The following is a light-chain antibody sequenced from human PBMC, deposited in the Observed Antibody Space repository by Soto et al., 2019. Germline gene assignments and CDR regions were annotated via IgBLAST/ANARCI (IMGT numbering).Light chain of an antibody. Sequence: EILITQSSSTLAASQEEGVTISCRASQGISSNLAWYQQKPGKAPKLLIFVASTLQSGVPSRFSGSGSGTDFTLTISGLQPEDFAIYYCQLPNSYPLTFSGGAKVDI. CDR3: QLPNSYPLT. V-gene: IGKV1-9*01. CDR2: VAS. J-gene: IGKJ4*01. CDR1: QGISSN.